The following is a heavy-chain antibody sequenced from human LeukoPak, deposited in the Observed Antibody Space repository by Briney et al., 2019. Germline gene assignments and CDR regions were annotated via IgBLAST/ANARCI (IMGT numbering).Heavy chain of an antibody. CDR2: IYTSGST. J-gene: IGHJ5*02. V-gene: IGHV4-61*02. D-gene: IGHD1-26*01. CDR3: ARGSKMLGYNWFDP. CDR1: GGSISSGSYY. Sequence: SQTLSLTCTVSGGSISSGSYYWSWIRQPAGKGLEWIGRIYTSGSTNYNPSLKSRVTISVDTSKNQFSLKLSSVTAADTAVYYCARGSKMLGYNWFDPWGQGTLVTVSS.